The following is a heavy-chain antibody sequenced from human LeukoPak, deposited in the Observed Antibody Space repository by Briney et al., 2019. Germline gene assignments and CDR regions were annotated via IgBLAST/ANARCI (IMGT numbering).Heavy chain of an antibody. CDR1: GGSISSYY. D-gene: IGHD2-15*01. V-gene: IGHV4-59*08. Sequence: KPSETLSLTCTVSGGSISSYYWSWIRQPPGKGLEWIGYIYYSGSTNYNPSLKSRVTISVDTSKNQFSLKLSSVTAADTAVYYCARGPITPDAFDIWGQGTMVTVSS. CDR2: IYYSGST. J-gene: IGHJ3*02. CDR3: ARGPITPDAFDI.